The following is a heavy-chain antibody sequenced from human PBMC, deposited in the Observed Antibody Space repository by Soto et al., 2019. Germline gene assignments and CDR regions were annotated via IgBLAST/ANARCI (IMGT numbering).Heavy chain of an antibody. CDR1: GFTLGTYG. J-gene: IGHJ3*02. CDR2: ISNDGGDK. CDR3: AKEFFDSSGFYPSLDALDI. Sequence: QVQLAESGGGVVQPGRSLTITSAASGFTLGTYGMHWVRQAPGKGLEWVAVISNDGGDKYYSDSVMGRFTISRDNSKNTLFLQMNSLRAEDTAVYFCAKEFFDSSGFYPSLDALDIWGQGTVVTVSS. V-gene: IGHV3-30*18. D-gene: IGHD3-22*01.